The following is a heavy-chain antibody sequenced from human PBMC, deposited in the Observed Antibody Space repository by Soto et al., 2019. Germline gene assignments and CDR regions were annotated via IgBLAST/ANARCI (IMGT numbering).Heavy chain of an antibody. Sequence: QVQLQESGPGLVKPSETLSLTCTVSGGSISSYYWSWIRQPPGKGLEWIGYIYYSGSTNYNPSLNXXXXXXXXXXXXXXXXXXXXXXXXXXAXXXXXXAXILTGYYIHDAFDIWGQGTMVTVSS. CDR2: IYYSGST. V-gene: IGHV4-59*01. CDR3: XXAXILTGYYIHDAFDI. CDR1: GGSISSYY. D-gene: IGHD3-9*01. J-gene: IGHJ3*02.